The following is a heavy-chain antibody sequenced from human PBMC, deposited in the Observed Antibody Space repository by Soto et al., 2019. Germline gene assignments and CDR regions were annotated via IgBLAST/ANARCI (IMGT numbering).Heavy chain of an antibody. J-gene: IGHJ4*02. Sequence: GGSLRLSCTASGFTFGDYAMSWFRQALGKGLEWVGFIRSKAYGGTTEYAASVKGRFTISRDDSKSIAYLQMNSLKTEDTAVYYCTKVVVVPAAFYYFDYWGPGTLVTVSS. D-gene: IGHD2-2*01. V-gene: IGHV3-49*03. CDR2: IRSKAYGGTT. CDR1: GFTFGDYA. CDR3: TKVVVVPAAFYYFDY.